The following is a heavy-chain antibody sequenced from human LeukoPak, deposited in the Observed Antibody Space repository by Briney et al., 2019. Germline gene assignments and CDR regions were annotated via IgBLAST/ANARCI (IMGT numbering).Heavy chain of an antibody. CDR3: ARDGYYDSSGPDAFDI. CDR2: IYSGGST. J-gene: IGHJ3*02. V-gene: IGHV3-53*01. D-gene: IGHD3-22*01. Sequence: PGRSLRLSCAASGFTVSSNYMSWVRQAPGKGLEWVSVIYSGGSTYYADSVKGRFTISRDNSKNTLYLQMNSLRAEDTAEYYCARDGYYDSSGPDAFDIWGQGTMVTVSS. CDR1: GFTVSSNY.